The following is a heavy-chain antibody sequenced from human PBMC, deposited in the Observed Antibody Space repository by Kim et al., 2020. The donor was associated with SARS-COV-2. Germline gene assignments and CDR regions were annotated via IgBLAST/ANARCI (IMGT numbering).Heavy chain of an antibody. Sequence: YVYSVKGRFTVSRDNAKNTLYLQLTNLRAEDTAIYYCSKSSYYDSGSLDYWGQGTLVIVSS. V-gene: IGHV3-23*01. D-gene: IGHD3-10*01. CDR3: SKSSYYDSGSLDY. J-gene: IGHJ4*02.